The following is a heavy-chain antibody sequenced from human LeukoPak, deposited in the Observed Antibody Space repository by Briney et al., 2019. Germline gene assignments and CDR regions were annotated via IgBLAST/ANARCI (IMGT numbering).Heavy chain of an antibody. CDR1: GYTLTELS. CDR2: FDPEDGET. D-gene: IGHD3-16*01. Sequence: AASVKVSCKVSGYTLTELSMHWVRQAPGKGLEWMGGFDPEDGETIYAQKFQGRVTMTEDTSTDTAYTELSSLRSEDTAVYYCATDGTWGSPFDYWGQGTLVTVSS. V-gene: IGHV1-24*01. J-gene: IGHJ4*02. CDR3: ATDGTWGSPFDY.